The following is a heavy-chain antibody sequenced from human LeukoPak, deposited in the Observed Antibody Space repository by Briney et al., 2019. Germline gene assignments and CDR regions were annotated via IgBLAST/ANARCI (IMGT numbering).Heavy chain of an antibody. V-gene: IGHV4-59*01. CDR2: IYYSGST. J-gene: IGHJ6*04. Sequence: SESLSLTCTVSGGSISSYYWSWIRQPPGKGLEWIGHIYYSGSTNHNPSRKSRVTISVDTSKKQFSLKLSSVTAANTAVYYCARSPMVGYYYGMDVWGKGTTVTVSS. CDR3: ARSPMVGYYYGMDV. D-gene: IGHD3-10*02. CDR1: GGSISSYY.